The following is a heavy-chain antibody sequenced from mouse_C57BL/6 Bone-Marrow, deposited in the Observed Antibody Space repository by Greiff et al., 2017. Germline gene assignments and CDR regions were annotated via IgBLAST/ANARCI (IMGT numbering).Heavy chain of an antibody. CDR1: GYAFSSSW. J-gene: IGHJ3*01. D-gene: IGHD2-10*01. CDR3: ARSAYYSFAY. Sequence: QVQLQQSGPELVKPGASVKISCKASGYAFSSSWMNWVKQRPGKGLEWIGRIYPGDGDTKYNGKFKGKATLTADKSSSTAYMQLSSLTSEDSAVYFCARSAYYSFAYWGQGTLVTVSA. CDR2: IYPGDGDT. V-gene: IGHV1-82*01.